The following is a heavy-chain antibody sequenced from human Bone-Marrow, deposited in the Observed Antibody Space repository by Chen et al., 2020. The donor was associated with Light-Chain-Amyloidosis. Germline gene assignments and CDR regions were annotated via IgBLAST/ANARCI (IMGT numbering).Heavy chain of an antibody. CDR1: GYTFPNYW. CDR2: IYPEYADA. V-gene: IGHV5-51*01. CDR3: ARRRDGYNFDY. D-gene: IGHD5-12*01. Sequence: EVQLEQSGPEVKKPGESLKIACKGSGYTFPNYWIGWVRKMPGKGLEWMWVIYPEYADARYSPSFEGQVTISADKSITTAYLQWRSLKASDTAMYYCARRRDGYNFDYWGQGTLVTVSS. J-gene: IGHJ4*02.